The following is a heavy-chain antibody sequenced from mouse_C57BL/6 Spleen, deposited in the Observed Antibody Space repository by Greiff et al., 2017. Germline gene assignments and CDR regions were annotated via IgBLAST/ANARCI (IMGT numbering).Heavy chain of an antibody. J-gene: IGHJ2*01. D-gene: IGHD1-1*01. Sequence: DVKLVESEGGLVQPGSSMKLSCTASGFTFSDYYMAWVRQVPEKGLEWVANINYDGSSTYYLDSLKSRFIISRDNAKNILYLQMSSLKSEDTATYYCARESGDYGSRYFDYWGQGTTLTVSS. CDR1: GFTFSDYY. V-gene: IGHV5-16*01. CDR3: ARESGDYGSRYFDY. CDR2: INYDGSST.